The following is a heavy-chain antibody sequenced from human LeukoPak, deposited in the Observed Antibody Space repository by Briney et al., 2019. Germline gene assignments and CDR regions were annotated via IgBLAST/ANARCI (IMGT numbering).Heavy chain of an antibody. CDR1: GYSISSGYY. J-gene: IGHJ4*02. CDR3: ASETYLLRSSVVHN. D-gene: IGHD2-15*01. V-gene: IGHV4-38-2*02. Sequence: SETLSLTCTVSGYSISSGYYWGWIRQPPGKGLEWIGSIYHSGSTYYNPSLKSRVTISVDTSKNQFSLKLSSVTAADTAVYYCASETYLLRSSVVHNWGQGTLVTVSS. CDR2: IYHSGST.